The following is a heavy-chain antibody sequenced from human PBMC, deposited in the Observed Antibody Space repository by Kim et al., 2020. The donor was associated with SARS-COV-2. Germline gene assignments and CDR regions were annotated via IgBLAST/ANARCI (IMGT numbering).Heavy chain of an antibody. J-gene: IGHJ4*02. Sequence: STNYNPALKSRFTISVHTSKNQVSLELSCVTAADTAVYYCARGPRGFDYWGQGTLVTVSS. CDR3: ARGPRGFDY. CDR2: ST. V-gene: IGHV4-34*01.